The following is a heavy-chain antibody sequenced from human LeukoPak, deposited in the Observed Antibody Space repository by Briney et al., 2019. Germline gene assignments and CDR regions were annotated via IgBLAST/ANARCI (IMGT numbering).Heavy chain of an antibody. Sequence: GGSLRLSCAASGFTFSDYYMSWIRQAPGKGLEWVSYISSSSSYTNYADSVKGRFTIFRDNAKNSLYLQMNSLRAEDTAVYYCARGAVAGSIYYFDYWGQGTLVTVSS. CDR1: GFTFSDYY. D-gene: IGHD6-19*01. CDR3: ARGAVAGSIYYFDY. J-gene: IGHJ4*02. CDR2: ISSSSSYT. V-gene: IGHV3-11*05.